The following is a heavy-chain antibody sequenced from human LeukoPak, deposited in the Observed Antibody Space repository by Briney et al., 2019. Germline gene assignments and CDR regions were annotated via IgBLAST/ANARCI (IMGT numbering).Heavy chain of an antibody. D-gene: IGHD2-2*02. V-gene: IGHV4-59*08. CDR1: GGSISSNY. CDR3: ARHLYLAGPFDY. J-gene: IGHJ4*02. Sequence: SETLSLTCTVSGGSISSNYWSWIRQPPGKGLEWIGYIYYSGSTKYNPSLKSRVTISIDPSKNQFSLKLSSVTAADTAVYYCARHLYLAGPFDYWGQRTLVTVSS. CDR2: IYYSGST.